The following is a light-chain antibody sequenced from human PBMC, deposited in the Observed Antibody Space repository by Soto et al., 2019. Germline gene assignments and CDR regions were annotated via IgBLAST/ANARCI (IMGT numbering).Light chain of an antibody. V-gene: IGKV2-28*01. Sequence: DIVMTQSPLSLPVTPGEPASISCRSSQSLLHSNGYNYLDWYLQKPGQSPQLLIYLGSNRASGVPDRFNGSGSGTDFTLKISRVEAEDVGVYYCMQGLQTLYTFGQGTKLEIK. CDR3: MQGLQTLYT. CDR1: QSLLHSNGYNY. CDR2: LGS. J-gene: IGKJ2*01.